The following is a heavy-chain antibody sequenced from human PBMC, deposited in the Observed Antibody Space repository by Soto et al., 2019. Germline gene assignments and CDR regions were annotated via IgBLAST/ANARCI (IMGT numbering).Heavy chain of an antibody. CDR3: AKNGVRLGYYDSSGYYYGY. Sequence: GGSLRLSCAASGFTFSSYAMSWVRQAPGKGLEWVSAISGSGGSTYYADSVKGRFTISRDNSKNTLYLQMNSLRAEDTAVYYCAKNGVRLGYYDSSGYYYGYWGQGTLVTVSS. J-gene: IGHJ4*02. CDR2: ISGSGGST. D-gene: IGHD3-22*01. V-gene: IGHV3-23*01. CDR1: GFTFSSYA.